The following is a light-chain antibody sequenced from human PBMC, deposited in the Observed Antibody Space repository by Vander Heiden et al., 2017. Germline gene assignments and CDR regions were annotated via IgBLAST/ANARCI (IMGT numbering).Light chain of an antibody. Sequence: LLSHSPGTLSWSPGERATVCGRASQYVSSTYLAWYQQAPGQAPRLLIYAASTRATGIPDRFSGSGSGTDFTLTIGRLEPEDFAVYFCQQYGTSPYTFGQGTKLEIK. CDR3: QQYGTSPYT. J-gene: IGKJ2*01. CDR2: AAS. CDR1: QYVSSTY. V-gene: IGKV3-20*01.